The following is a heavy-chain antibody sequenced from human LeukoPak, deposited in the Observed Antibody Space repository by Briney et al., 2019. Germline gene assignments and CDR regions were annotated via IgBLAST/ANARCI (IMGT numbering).Heavy chain of an antibody. D-gene: IGHD6-13*01. Sequence: PGGSLRLSCAASGFTFSSYGMHWVRRAPGKGLEWVAFIRYDGSNKYYADSVKGRFTISRDNSKNTLYLQMNSLRAEDTAVYYCAKDRIAAAGHWGQGTLVTVSS. CDR2: IRYDGSNK. V-gene: IGHV3-30*02. CDR1: GFTFSSYG. J-gene: IGHJ4*02. CDR3: AKDRIAAAGH.